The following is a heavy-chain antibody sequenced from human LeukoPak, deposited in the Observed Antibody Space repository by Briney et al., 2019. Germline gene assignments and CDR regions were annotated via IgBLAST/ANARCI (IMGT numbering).Heavy chain of an antibody. CDR3: AFRSGSYNYYYGMDV. D-gene: IGHD1-26*01. Sequence: SETLSLTCTVSGGSISSYYWSWIRQPPGKGLEWIGYIYYSGSTNYNPSLESRVTISVDTSKNQFSLKLSSVTAADTAVYYCAFRSGSYNYYYGMDVWGQGTTVTVSS. CDR1: GGSISSYY. CDR2: IYYSGST. V-gene: IGHV4-59*08. J-gene: IGHJ6*02.